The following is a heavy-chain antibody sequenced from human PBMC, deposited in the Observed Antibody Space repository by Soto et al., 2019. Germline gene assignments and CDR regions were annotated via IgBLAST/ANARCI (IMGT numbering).Heavy chain of an antibody. Sequence: SETLSLTCAVYGGSFSGYYWSWIRQPPGKGLEWIGEINHSGSTNYNPSLKSRVTISVDTSKNQFSVRLNSVTASDTAVYYCAPLSVSLSGPYGIHVWGQGTTVTVSS. CDR2: INHSGST. D-gene: IGHD2-15*01. V-gene: IGHV4-34*01. CDR1: GGSFSGYY. J-gene: IGHJ6*02. CDR3: APLSVSLSGPYGIHV.